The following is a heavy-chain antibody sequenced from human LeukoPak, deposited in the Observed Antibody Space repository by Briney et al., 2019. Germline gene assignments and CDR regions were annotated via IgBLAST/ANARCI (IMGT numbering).Heavy chain of an antibody. D-gene: IGHD6-19*01. CDR3: AKETSSGWYKMKVYFDY. CDR1: GFTFSSYA. CDR2: ISGSGGST. J-gene: IGHJ4*02. Sequence: GGSLRLSCAASGFTFSSYAMSWVRQAPGKGLEWVSAISGSGGSTYYADSVKGRLTISRDNSKNTLYLQMNSLRAEDTAVYYCAKETSSGWYKMKVYFDYWGQGTLVTVSS. V-gene: IGHV3-23*01.